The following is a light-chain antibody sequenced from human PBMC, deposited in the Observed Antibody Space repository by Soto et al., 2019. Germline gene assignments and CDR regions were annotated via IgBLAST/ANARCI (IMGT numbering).Light chain of an antibody. J-gene: IGKJ2*01. CDR1: QTISSR. Sequence: DIQMTQSPSSLSASVGDRVTITCRASQTISSRLAWYQQKPGQAPKLLIYKATNLQTGVASRFRGSGSGTAFSLTISSLQPDDFAVYYCQQYNEFQYTFGQGTRLDI. V-gene: IGKV1-5*03. CDR3: QQYNEFQYT. CDR2: KAT.